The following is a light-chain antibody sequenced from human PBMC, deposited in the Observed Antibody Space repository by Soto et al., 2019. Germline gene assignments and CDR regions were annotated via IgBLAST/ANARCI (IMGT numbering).Light chain of an antibody. V-gene: IGLV2-14*01. CDR2: EVS. CDR1: SSDVGGYNY. J-gene: IGLJ2*01. Sequence: QSALTQPASVSGSPGQSITISCTGTSSDVGGYNYVSWYQQHPGKAPKLIIYEVSNRPSGVSNRFSGSKSGNTASLTISGLQAEDEADYYCSSYGTNSTPLFGGGTKLTVL. CDR3: SSYGTNSTPL.